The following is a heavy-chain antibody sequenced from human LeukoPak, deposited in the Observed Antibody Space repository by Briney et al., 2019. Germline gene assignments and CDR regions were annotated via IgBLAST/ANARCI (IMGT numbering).Heavy chain of an antibody. Sequence: PSETLSLTCAVYGGSFSGYYWSWIRQPAGKGLEWIGRIYTSGSTNYNPSLKSRVTMSVDTSKNQFSLKLSSVTAADTAVYYCARDFFYDFWSGPHFDYWGQGTLVTVSS. CDR3: ARDFFYDFWSGPHFDY. D-gene: IGHD3-3*01. V-gene: IGHV4-4*07. J-gene: IGHJ4*02. CDR1: GGSFSGYY. CDR2: IYTSGST.